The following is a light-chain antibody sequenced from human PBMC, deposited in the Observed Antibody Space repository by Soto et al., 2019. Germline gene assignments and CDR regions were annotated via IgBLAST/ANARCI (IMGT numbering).Light chain of an antibody. CDR2: DVS. CDR3: HQHDSYRT. CDR1: QNVTTW. V-gene: IGKV1-5*01. J-gene: IGKJ1*01. Sequence: DMRMTQSPSTLYASVGDRVTITCRASQNVTTWLAWYQHKPGKAPKLLLYDVSNLESGVPSRFSGSGSGTEFTLTISSLQSDDFATYFWHQHDSYRTSGHGTQVDIK.